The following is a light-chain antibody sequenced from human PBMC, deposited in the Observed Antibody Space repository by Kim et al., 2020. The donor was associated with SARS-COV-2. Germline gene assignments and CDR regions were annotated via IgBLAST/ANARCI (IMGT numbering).Light chain of an antibody. V-gene: IGKV3-11*01. CDR3: QQRANWPQVT. J-gene: IGKJ5*01. CDR1: QGVSSS. Sequence: SPGERATLSCRACQGVSSSVAWYQQKPGQAPRLLIYDASNGATGVPARISGSGYGTDFTLTISSLEAEDSAVYYCQQRANWPQVTFGQGTRLEIK. CDR2: DAS.